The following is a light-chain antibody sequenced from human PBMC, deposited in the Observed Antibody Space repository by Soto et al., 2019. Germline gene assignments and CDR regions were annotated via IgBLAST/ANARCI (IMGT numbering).Light chain of an antibody. Sequence: DNQMTQSPSSLSASVGDRVTIACRASQTVSKFVNWCQQKPGKVPALLIYSTSTLYSGVPSRFSGSGSGTEFTLTINGLQPEDFATYYCQQTYTLPRTFAQGTKVDTK. CDR1: QTVSKF. CDR3: QQTYTLPRT. V-gene: IGKV1-39*01. J-gene: IGKJ1*01. CDR2: STS.